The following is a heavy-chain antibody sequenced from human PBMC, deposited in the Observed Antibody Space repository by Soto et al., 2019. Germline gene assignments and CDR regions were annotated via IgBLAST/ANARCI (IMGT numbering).Heavy chain of an antibody. J-gene: IGHJ3*02. CDR2: INPSGGNT. CDR1: GYTFTSYA. V-gene: IGHV1-46*03. CDR3: ASSSPGSRTLMDI. D-gene: IGHD6-13*01. Sequence: ASVKVSCKASGYTFTSYAMHWVRQAPGQRLEWMGLINPSGGNTNYAQKFQGRVTITRDTSTSTAYMELSSLRSEDTAVYYCASSSPGSRTLMDIWGQGTMVTVSS.